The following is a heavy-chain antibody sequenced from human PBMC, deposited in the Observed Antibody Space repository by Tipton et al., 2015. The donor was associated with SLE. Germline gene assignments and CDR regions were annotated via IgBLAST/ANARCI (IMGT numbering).Heavy chain of an antibody. J-gene: IGHJ3*02. CDR1: GGSISSGSYY. V-gene: IGHV4-61*09. D-gene: IGHD2-15*01. CDR3: ARPHPYCSGGSCYDAFDI. CDR2: IYTSGST. Sequence: TLSLTCTVSGGSISSGSYYWSWIRQPAGKGLEWIGYIYTSGSTNYNPSLKSRVTISVDTSKNQFSLKLSSVTAADTAVYYCARPHPYCSGGSCYDAFDIWGQGTMVTVSS.